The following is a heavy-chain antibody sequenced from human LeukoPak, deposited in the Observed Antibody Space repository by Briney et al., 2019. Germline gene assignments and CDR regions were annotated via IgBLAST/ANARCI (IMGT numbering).Heavy chain of an antibody. Sequence: GGSLRLSCADSTFSFRNYEMNRVRQAPGQGLEWVSYISPTGYTIYYADSVKGRFTISRDSAKNSLYLQMSSLRAEDTAVYYCARVGYHGSGSFDYWGQGTLVTVSS. V-gene: IGHV3-48*03. J-gene: IGHJ4*02. CDR1: TFSFRNYE. D-gene: IGHD3-10*01. CDR3: ARVGYHGSGSFDY. CDR2: ISPTGYTI.